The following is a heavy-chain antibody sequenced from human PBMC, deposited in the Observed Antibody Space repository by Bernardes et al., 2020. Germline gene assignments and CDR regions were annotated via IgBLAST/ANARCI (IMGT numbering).Heavy chain of an antibody. D-gene: IGHD5-12*01. CDR3: ARVVRGYDEYYFDY. V-gene: IGHV4-59*01. J-gene: IGHJ4*02. CDR1: GGSISSYY. Sequence: TLSLTCTVSGGSISSYYWSWIRQPPGKGLEWIGYIYYSGSTNYNPSLKSRVTISVDTSKNQFSLKLSSVTAADTAVYYCARVVRGYDEYYFDYWGQGTLVTVSS. CDR2: IYYSGST.